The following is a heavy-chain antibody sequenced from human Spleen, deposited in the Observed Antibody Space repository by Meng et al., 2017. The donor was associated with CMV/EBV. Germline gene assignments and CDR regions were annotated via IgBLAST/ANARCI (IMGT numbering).Heavy chain of an antibody. CDR2: ISGGASDI. CDR3: ARDGTTVFGVIIPNYAMDV. Sequence: GESLKISCTASGFTFSDYYMKWLRQAPGEGPEWVSYISGGASDISYEDSVQGRFTISRDNAKNSLYLLINSMTVDDTAVYYCARDGTTVFGVIIPNYAMDVWGQGTPVTVSS. CDR1: GFTFSDYY. D-gene: IGHD3-3*01. J-gene: IGHJ6*02. V-gene: IGHV3-11*04.